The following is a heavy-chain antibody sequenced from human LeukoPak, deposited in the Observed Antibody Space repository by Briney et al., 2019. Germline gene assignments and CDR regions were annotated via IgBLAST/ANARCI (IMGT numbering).Heavy chain of an antibody. J-gene: IGHJ4*02. V-gene: IGHV4-34*01. D-gene: IGHD2-2*01. CDR2: IHHSGIT. CDR1: DGSFSGFY. Sequence: SETLSLTCSVSDGSFSGFYCSWIRQVPGKGLEWLGEIHHSGITNYNPSLRSRLTLSEDTPNTQFSLKLTSVTAADTVLYFCARGHSTSGFDIWGRGTQVTVSS. CDR3: ARGHSTSGFDI.